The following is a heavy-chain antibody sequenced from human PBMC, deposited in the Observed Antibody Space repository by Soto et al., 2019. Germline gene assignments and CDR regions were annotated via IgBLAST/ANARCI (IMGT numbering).Heavy chain of an antibody. CDR2: ISASGDST. J-gene: IGHJ4*02. Sequence: GGSLRLSCAASGFTFRNFVMTWVRQSLGKGLEWVSGISASGDSTYHADSVKGRFTISRDNSKNTLYLQMNSLRAEDTAVYYCARDSSGKRRHFDYWGQGTLVTVSS. CDR3: ARDSSGKRRHFDY. CDR1: GFTFRNFV. D-gene: IGHD6-19*01. V-gene: IGHV3-23*01.